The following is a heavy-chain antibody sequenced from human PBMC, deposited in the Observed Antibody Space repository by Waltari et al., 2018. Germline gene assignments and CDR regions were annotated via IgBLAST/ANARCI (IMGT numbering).Heavy chain of an antibody. Sequence: EVQLVESGGGLVQPGGSLRLSCAASGFTFCICWMSWVRQAPGMGVEWVANIKQDGSEKYYVEPVKGRFTISTDNAKNSLYLQMNSLRAEDTAVYYCARAVAGTYFDYWGQGTLVTVSS. CDR1: GFTFCICW. CDR3: ARAVAGTYFDY. J-gene: IGHJ4*02. D-gene: IGHD6-19*01. V-gene: IGHV3-7*01. CDR2: IKQDGSEK.